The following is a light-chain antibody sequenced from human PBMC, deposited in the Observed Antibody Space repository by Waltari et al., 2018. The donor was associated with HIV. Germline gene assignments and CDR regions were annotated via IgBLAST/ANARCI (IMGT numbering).Light chain of an antibody. CDR2: DVT. J-gene: IGLJ2*01. CDR3: VSYTEKDTFLL. V-gene: IGLV2-8*01. Sequence: QSALTQPPSASGSPGQSVAISCTGSSNDIGTYNFFSWYQHHPGKAPKLLIYDVTRRPPWIPDRFSGTESGYTASLTVSDLQVEDEADYYCVSYTEKDTFLLFGGGTKLAV. CDR1: SNDIGTYNF.